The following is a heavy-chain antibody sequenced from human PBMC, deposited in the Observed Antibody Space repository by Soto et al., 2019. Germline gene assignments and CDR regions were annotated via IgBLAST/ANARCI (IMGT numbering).Heavy chain of an antibody. Sequence: ASVKVSCKASGYTFTSYGMSWVRQAPGQGLEWMGWINAYNGNTKYAQKLQGRVTMTTDTSTSTAYMELRSLRSDNTAVYYCARDPALGGPFDYWGQGTLVTVSS. V-gene: IGHV1-18*01. CDR1: GYTFTSYG. D-gene: IGHD3-16*01. J-gene: IGHJ4*02. CDR3: ARDPALGGPFDY. CDR2: INAYNGNT.